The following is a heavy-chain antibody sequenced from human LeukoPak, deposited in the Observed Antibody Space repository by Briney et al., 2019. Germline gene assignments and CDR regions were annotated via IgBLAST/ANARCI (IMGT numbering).Heavy chain of an antibody. J-gene: IGHJ6*02. Sequence: GGSLRLSCAASGFTFSSYAMSWVRQAPGKGLEWVSAISGSGGSTYYADSVEGRFTISRDNSKNTLYLQMNSLRAEDTAVYYCAKDVSEPYYYYGMDVWGQGTTVTVSS. CDR1: GFTFSSYA. D-gene: IGHD5/OR15-5a*01. CDR2: ISGSGGST. V-gene: IGHV3-23*01. CDR3: AKDVSEPYYYYGMDV.